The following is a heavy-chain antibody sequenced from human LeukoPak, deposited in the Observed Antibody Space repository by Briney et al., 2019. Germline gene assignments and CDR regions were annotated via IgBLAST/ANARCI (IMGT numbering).Heavy chain of an antibody. CDR1: GFTLSSYA. CDR3: AKGSDGSGSYYNGYYYYFAMDV. Sequence: GGSPRLSCAASGFTLSSYAMSWGRLAPGKGKEWDSAIFGSGVCTYSADSVEGWFTISRDNSKNTLYLQMNSLRAEDTAVYYCAKGSDGSGSYYNGYYYYFAMDVWGQGTTVTVSS. V-gene: IGHV3-23*01. CDR2: IFGSGVCT. J-gene: IGHJ6*02. D-gene: IGHD3-10*01.